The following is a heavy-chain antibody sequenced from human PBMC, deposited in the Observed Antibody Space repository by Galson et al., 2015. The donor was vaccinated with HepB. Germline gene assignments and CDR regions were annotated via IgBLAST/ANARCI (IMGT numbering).Heavy chain of an antibody. CDR2: LYPTGSD. D-gene: IGHD5-18*01. V-gene: IGHV3-66*01. CDR3: ARAAHSYSSPDS. Sequence: SLRLSCAASGFSITTTSMHWVRQAPGKGPEWVSVLYPTGSDKTADSVKGRFTISRDNTKNTLYLQMSNLRADDTAVYYCARAAHSYSSPDSWGQGTLVTVSS. J-gene: IGHJ4*02. CDR1: GFSITTTS.